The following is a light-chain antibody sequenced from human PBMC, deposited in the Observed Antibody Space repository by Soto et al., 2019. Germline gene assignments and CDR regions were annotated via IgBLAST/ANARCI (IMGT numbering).Light chain of an antibody. CDR1: QSVSGSY. CDR2: GAS. J-gene: IGKJ2*01. CDR3: QQYGSSPYT. Sequence: EIVLTQSPGTLSLSPGERATLSCRASQSVSGSYLAWYQQKPGQAPRLLIYGASSRAIGIPDRFSGSGAGTDFTLTISRLEPEDCAVYSCQQYGSSPYTFGQGTNLEIK. V-gene: IGKV3-20*01.